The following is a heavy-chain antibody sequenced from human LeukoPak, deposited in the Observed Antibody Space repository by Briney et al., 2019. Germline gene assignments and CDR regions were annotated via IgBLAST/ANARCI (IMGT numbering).Heavy chain of an antibody. CDR2: IIPILDIA. V-gene: IGHV1-69*04. CDR3: ARDHGYSSSHYVLDV. D-gene: IGHD6-13*01. J-gene: IGHJ6*02. CDR1: GGTFISYG. Sequence: VKVSXRASGGTFISYGISWVRQAPGQGREWMGRIIPILDIANYAQKFQGRVTITADKSTSTAYTELSSLRSEDTAVYYCARDHGYSSSHYVLDVWGQGTTVTVSS.